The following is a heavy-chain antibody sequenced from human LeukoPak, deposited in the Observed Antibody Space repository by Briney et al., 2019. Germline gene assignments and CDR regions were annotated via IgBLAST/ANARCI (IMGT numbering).Heavy chain of an antibody. J-gene: IGHJ4*02. D-gene: IGHD6-19*01. CDR2: IKQDGSEK. CDR1: GFTFSSYW. Sequence: GGSLRLSCAASGFTFSSYWMSWVRQAPGKGLEWVANIKQDGSEKYYVDSVKVRFTISRDNAKNSLYLQMNSLRAEDTAVYYCARDPVAVAGLPSDYWGQGTLVTVSS. V-gene: IGHV3-7*01. CDR3: ARDPVAVAGLPSDY.